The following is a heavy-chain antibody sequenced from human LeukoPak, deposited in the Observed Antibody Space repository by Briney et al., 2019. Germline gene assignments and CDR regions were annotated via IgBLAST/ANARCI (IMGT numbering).Heavy chain of an antibody. CDR1: GFTFSSYA. CDR2: KWYDGSNE. J-gene: IGHJ5*02. Sequence: AGRSLRLSCAASGFTFSSYAMDWVRQAPGKGLEWVAVKWYDGSNEYYADYVKGRFTISRDNSKNTLYLQMNSLRAEDTAVYYCAREGYSPLSWFDPWGQGTLVTVSS. V-gene: IGHV3-33*01. CDR3: AREGYSPLSWFDP. D-gene: IGHD2-15*01.